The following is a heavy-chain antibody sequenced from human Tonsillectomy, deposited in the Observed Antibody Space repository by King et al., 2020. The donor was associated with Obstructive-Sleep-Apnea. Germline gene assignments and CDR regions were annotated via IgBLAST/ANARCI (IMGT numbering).Heavy chain of an antibody. CDR3: ARRTPYYFGSGSYYPTGFDP. D-gene: IGHD3-10*01. V-gene: IGHV4-59*01. CDR2: IYYSGST. Sequence: QLQESGPGLVKPSETLSLNCTVSGGSISSYYWSWLRQPPGKGLEWIGYIYYSGSTNYNPSLKSRVTISVDTSKNQFSLKLSSVTAADTAVYFCARRTPYYFGSGSYYPTGFDPWGQGTLVTVSS. J-gene: IGHJ5*02. CDR1: GGSISSYY.